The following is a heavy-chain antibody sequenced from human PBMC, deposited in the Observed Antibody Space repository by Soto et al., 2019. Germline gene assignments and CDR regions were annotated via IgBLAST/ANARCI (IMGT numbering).Heavy chain of an antibody. CDR2: MFYSGAT. CDR3: ARHKSGSDWLDP. V-gene: IGHV4-39*01. D-gene: IGHD2-15*01. CDR1: GGSISDISYC. Sequence: SETLSLTCTVSGGSISDISYCWGWIRQPPGKGLQWIGCMFYSGATYYNPSLKNRVTLSVDTSNDEFSLKLVSVTAPDTAVYYCARHKSGSDWLDPWGQGTLVTVSS. J-gene: IGHJ5*02.